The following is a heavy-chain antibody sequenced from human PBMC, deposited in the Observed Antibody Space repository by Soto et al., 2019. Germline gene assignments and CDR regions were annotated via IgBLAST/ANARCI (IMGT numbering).Heavy chain of an antibody. D-gene: IGHD2-15*01. J-gene: IGHJ2*01. CDR3: ASLGSFYGGTCYPRHFWSFGL. V-gene: IGHV4-39*01. CDR2: ISYSGST. CDR1: GVSITSSSSY. Sequence: SETLSLTCSVPGVSITSSSSYWGWICQPPGKGLEWTGSISYSGSTYYNPSLKSRVTISVDTSNNQFSLKLTSVTAADTAVYYCASLGSFYGGTCYPRHFWSFGLWGRCTLVT.